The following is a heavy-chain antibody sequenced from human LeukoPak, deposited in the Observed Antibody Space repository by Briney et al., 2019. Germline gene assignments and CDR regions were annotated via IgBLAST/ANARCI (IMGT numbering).Heavy chain of an antibody. CDR3: AKTPPSYGR. CDR1: GFTFDDYA. D-gene: IGHD1-14*01. V-gene: IGHV3-43*02. Sequence: GGSLRLSCAVSGFTFDDYAMRWVRQAPGKGLEWVSLISGDGATTYYADSVKGRFTISRDNRKNSLYLQMNSLRTEDTALYYCAKTPPSYGRWGQGTLVTVSS. J-gene: IGHJ4*02. CDR2: ISGDGATT.